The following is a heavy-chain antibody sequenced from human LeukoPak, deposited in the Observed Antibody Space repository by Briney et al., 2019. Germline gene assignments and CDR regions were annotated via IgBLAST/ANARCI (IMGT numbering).Heavy chain of an antibody. V-gene: IGHV4-39*07. J-gene: IGHJ4*02. CDR1: GGSISSSSYY. CDR2: IYYSGST. Sequence: PSETLSLTCTVSGGSISSSSYYWGWICQPPGKGLEWIGSIYYSGSTYYNPSLKSRVTISVDTSKNQFSLKLSSVTAADTAVYYCARENEYYFDYWGQGTLVTVSS. CDR3: ARENEYYFDY.